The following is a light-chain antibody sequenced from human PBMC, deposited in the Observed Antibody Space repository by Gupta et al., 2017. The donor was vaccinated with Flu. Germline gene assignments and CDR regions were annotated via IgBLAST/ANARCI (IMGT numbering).Light chain of an antibody. CDR3: QQDNSSSGT. CDR2: KAS. J-gene: IGKJ1*01. CDR1: QSISSW. V-gene: IGKV1-5*03. Sequence: DIQMTQFPSTLSASVGDRVTITCRASQSISSWLAWYQQKPGKAPKVLIYKASSLQSGVPSRFSGSESGTEFTLTISSLQPDEFATYYCQQDNSSSGTFGPGTKVKIK.